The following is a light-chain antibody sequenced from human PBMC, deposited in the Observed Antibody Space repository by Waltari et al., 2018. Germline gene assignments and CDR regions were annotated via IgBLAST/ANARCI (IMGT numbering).Light chain of an antibody. CDR1: TSNIGSNS. CDR3: ATWDDTLSGPRV. Sequence: QSVLTQPPSVSGTPGQRVTIPCSGTTSNIGSNSVYWYQQLPGTAPKLLIYSNYQRPSGVPTRFSGSRSGTSASLAISGLQSEDEADYYCATWDDTLSGPRVFGGGTRLTVL. CDR2: SNY. J-gene: IGLJ3*02. V-gene: IGLV1-47*02.